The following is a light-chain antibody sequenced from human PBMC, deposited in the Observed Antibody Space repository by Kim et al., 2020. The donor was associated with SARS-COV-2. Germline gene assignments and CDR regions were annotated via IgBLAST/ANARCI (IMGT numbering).Light chain of an antibody. CDR3: QQYGRSIP. CDR1: QSVSNSY. J-gene: IGKJ4*01. Sequence: ENVLTQSPGTLSLSPGERATLSCRASQSVSNSYLAWYQHKPGQAPRLVIYGASSRATGIPDRFSGSGSGTDFTLTISRVEPEDSAVYYCQQYGRSIPFGGGTKVDIK. CDR2: GAS. V-gene: IGKV3-20*01.